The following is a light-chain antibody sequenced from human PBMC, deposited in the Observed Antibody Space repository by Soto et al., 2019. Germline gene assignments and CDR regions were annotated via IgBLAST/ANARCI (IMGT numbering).Light chain of an antibody. CDR1: QSVRSSY. CDR2: GAS. Sequence: EIVLTQSPGTLSLSPGERATLSCRASQSVRSSYLAWYQQKPGQAPRLLIYGASSRATDIPDRFSGSGSGTDFTLTVSSLESEDFAVYYCQQYATSPPTFGGGTKVEIK. V-gene: IGKV3-20*01. CDR3: QQYATSPPT. J-gene: IGKJ4*01.